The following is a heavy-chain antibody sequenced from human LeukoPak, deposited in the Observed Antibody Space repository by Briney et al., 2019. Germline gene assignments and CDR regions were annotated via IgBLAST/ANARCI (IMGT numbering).Heavy chain of an antibody. CDR1: GYTFTDNE. CDR3: VRALPSAG. CDR2: ISPASGDT. D-gene: IGHD6-25*01. J-gene: IGHJ4*02. Sequence: ASVTVSCKASGYTFTDNEMHWVGQAPGQGAEWMGWISPASGDTIYAQKFRGRVTMTRETSITTAYMEMTSLRFDDTAVYYCVRALPSAGWGQGTLVTVSS. V-gene: IGHV1-2*02.